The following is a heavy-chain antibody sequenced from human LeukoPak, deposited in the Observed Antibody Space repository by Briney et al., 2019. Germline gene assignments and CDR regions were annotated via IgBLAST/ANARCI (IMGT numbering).Heavy chain of an antibody. D-gene: IGHD2-15*01. CDR1: GYSISSGYY. Sequence: SETLSLTCTVSGYSISSGYYWGWIRQPPGKGLEWIGSIYHSGSTYYNPSLKSRVTISVDTSKNQFSLKLSSVTAADTAVYYCARRPGRYCSGGSCYKHFDYWGQGTLVTVSS. CDR3: ARRPGRYCSGGSCYKHFDY. V-gene: IGHV4-38-2*02. CDR2: IYHSGST. J-gene: IGHJ4*02.